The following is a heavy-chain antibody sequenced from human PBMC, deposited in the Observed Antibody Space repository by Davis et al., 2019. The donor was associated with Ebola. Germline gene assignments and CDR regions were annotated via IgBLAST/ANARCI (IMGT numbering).Heavy chain of an antibody. CDR2: IYYSGST. CDR3: ARFGALGSPGHYYYYGMDV. CDR1: GGSVSSGSYY. D-gene: IGHD3-10*01. Sequence: PSETLSLTCTVSGGSVSSGSYYWSWIRQPLGKGLEWIGYIYYSGSTNYNPSLKSRVTISVDTSKNQFSLKLSSVTAADTAVYYCARFGALGSPGHYYYYGMDVWGQGTTVTVSS. V-gene: IGHV4-61*01. J-gene: IGHJ6*02.